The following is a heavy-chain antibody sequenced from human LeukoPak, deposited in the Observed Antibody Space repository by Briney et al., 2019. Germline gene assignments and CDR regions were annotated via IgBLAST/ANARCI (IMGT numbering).Heavy chain of an antibody. CDR2: INPNSGGT. D-gene: IGHD3-10*01. Sequence: ASVTVSCKASGYTFTGYYMHWVRQAPGQGLEWMGWINPNSGGTNYAQKFQGRVTMTRDTSISTAYMELSRLRSDDTAVYYCARDKRGYYGSGSPKNWFDPWGQGTLVTVSS. CDR1: GYTFTGYY. V-gene: IGHV1-2*02. J-gene: IGHJ5*02. CDR3: ARDKRGYYGSGSPKNWFDP.